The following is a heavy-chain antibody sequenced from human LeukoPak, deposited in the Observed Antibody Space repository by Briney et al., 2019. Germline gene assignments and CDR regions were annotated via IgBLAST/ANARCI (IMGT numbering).Heavy chain of an antibody. V-gene: IGHV4-4*07. Sequence: SETLSLTCTVSGGSISSYYWSWIRQPAGKGLEWIGRIYTSGSTNYNPSLKSRVTMSVDTSKNQFSLKLSSVTAADTAVYYCARGMVRGVTSPYYYYYMDVWGKGTTVTISS. CDR1: GGSISSYY. D-gene: IGHD3-10*01. CDR3: ARGMVRGVTSPYYYYYMDV. CDR2: IYTSGST. J-gene: IGHJ6*03.